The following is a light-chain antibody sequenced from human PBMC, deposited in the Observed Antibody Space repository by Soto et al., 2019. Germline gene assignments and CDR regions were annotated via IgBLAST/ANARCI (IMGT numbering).Light chain of an antibody. Sequence: VALTQSPATLSLSPGARATLSCRASQTVGGHFAWYQQKPGQAPRLLISETSNRATGIPGRFSGSGSGTDFTLTISRLESEDFAVYYCQQYGSSGTFGQGTKVDIK. CDR1: QTVGGH. J-gene: IGKJ1*01. V-gene: IGKV3-20*01. CDR3: QQYGSSGT. CDR2: ETS.